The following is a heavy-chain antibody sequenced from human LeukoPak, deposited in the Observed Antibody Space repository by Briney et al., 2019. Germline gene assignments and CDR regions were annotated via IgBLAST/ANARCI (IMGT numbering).Heavy chain of an antibody. V-gene: IGHV3-7*01. D-gene: IGHD5-24*01. CDR3: ARDLEGFDY. CDR1: GFTFSKTW. CDR2: IMEDGSVQ. Sequence: PGESLTLSCAASGFTFSKTWLSWVRQAPGKGLEWVACIMEDGSVQKYVDSVRGRFTISRDNARNSLYLQMNSLRAEDTAVYYCARDLEGFDYWGQGTLVTVSS. J-gene: IGHJ4*02.